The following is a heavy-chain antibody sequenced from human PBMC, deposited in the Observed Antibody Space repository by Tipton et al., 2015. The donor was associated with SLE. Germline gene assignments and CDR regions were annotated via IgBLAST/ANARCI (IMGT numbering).Heavy chain of an antibody. CDR1: GGSINNYH. CDR2: IYDTGST. CDR3: AREEAVADGAFDI. Sequence: TLPLTCTVSGGSINNYHWSWIRQPPGKGLEWIGYIYDTGSTNYNPSLKSRVTILADTSRNQIALKLTSVTAADTAVYYCAREEAVADGAFDIWGQGTMVTVSS. V-gene: IGHV4-59*01. D-gene: IGHD6-19*01. J-gene: IGHJ3*02.